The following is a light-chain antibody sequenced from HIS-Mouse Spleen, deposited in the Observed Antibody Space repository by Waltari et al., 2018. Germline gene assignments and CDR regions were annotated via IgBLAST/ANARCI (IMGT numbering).Light chain of an antibody. J-gene: IGKJ1*01. CDR2: DAS. CDR1: QSVSSY. V-gene: IGKV3-11*01. Sequence: EILLTQSPPTLSLSPGETATRSCRASQSVSSYLAWYQQKPGQAPRPLIYDASNRATGIPARFSGSGSGTDFTLTISSLEPEDFAVYYCQQRSNWPPTFGQGTKVEIK. CDR3: QQRSNWPPT.